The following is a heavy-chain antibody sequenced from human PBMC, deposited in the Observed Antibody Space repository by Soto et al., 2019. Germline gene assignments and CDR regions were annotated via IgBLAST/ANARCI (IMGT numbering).Heavy chain of an antibody. CDR2: MSYDGRNQ. J-gene: IGHJ4*02. D-gene: IGHD6-6*01. CDR3: AKGGWYTSSSRSDC. CDR1: GFTLSGVD. Sequence: QVQLVESGGGVVQPGTSLRLSCSASGFTLSGVDMHWVRQAPGKGLEWVAVMSYDGRNQYYADSVKGRFTVSRDSSTSTHYLQMNSLRTEDAAVYYCAKGGWYTSSSRSDCWGQGTLVNVSS. V-gene: IGHV3-30*18.